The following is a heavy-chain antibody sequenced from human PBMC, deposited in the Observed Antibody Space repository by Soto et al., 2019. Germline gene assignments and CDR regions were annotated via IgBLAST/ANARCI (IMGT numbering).Heavy chain of an antibody. CDR1: GFIFRSYG. V-gene: IGHV3-30*18. D-gene: IGHD6-19*01. CDR2: ISHDGSNA. J-gene: IGHJ4*02. Sequence: QVQLVESGGGVVQPGKSLRLSCAAAGFIFRSYGVHWVRQAPGKGLEWVAVISHDGSNAYYADAVNGRFTISRDNAKNKLYLQMNSLRAEDTAVYYCAKQGIEVAGTDYFDYWGQGALVTVAS. CDR3: AKQGIEVAGTDYFDY.